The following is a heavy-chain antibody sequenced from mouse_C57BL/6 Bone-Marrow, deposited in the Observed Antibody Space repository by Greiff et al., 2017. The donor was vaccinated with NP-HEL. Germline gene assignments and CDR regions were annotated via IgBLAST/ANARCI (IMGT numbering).Heavy chain of an antibody. V-gene: IGHV1-82*01. CDR3: ARFSYGSLDY. Sequence: VQLQQSGPELVKPGASVKMSCKASGYAFSSSWMNWVKQRPGKGLEWIGRIYPGDGDTNYNGKFKGKATLTADKSSSTAYMQLSSLTSEDSAVYFCARFSYGSLDYWGQGTTLTVSS. CDR2: IYPGDGDT. D-gene: IGHD1-1*01. J-gene: IGHJ2*01. CDR1: GYAFSSSW.